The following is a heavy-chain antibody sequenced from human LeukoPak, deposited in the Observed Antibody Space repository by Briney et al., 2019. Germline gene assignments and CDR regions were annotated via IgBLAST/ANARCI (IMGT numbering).Heavy chain of an antibody. Sequence: ASVKVSCKASGYTFTSRYMHWVRQAPGQGLGWMGIINPSGGSTSYAQKFQGRVTMTRDTSTSTVYMGLSSLRSEDTAVYYCARTYYYDSIGYWNWFDLWGQGTLVTVSS. CDR2: INPSGGST. J-gene: IGHJ5*01. CDR1: GYTFTSRY. V-gene: IGHV1-46*01. D-gene: IGHD3-22*01. CDR3: ARTYYYDSIGYWNWFDL.